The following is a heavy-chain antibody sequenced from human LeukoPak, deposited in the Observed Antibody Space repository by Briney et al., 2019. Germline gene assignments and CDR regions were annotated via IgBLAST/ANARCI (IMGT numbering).Heavy chain of an antibody. CDR3: ARARVGATNYYYYYMDV. CDR2: IYYSGST. CDR1: GGSISSYY. V-gene: IGHV4-59*08. D-gene: IGHD1-26*01. J-gene: IGHJ6*03. Sequence: PSETLSLTCTVSGGSISSYYWSWIWQPPGKGLEWIGYIYYSGSTDYNPSLKSRVTISVDTSKNQFSLKLSSVTAADTAVYYCARARVGATNYYYYYMDVWGKGTTVTVSS.